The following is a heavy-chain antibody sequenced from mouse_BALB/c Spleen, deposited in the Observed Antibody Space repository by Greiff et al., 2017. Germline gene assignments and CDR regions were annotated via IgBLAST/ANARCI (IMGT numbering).Heavy chain of an antibody. V-gene: IGHV1-80*01. Sequence: QVQLQQSGAELVRPGSSVKISCKASGYAFSSYWMNWVKQRPGQGLEWIGQIYPGDGDTNYNEKFKGKATLTADKSSSTAYMQLSSLTSEDSAVYFCARSGGNYEFAYWGQGTLVTVSA. D-gene: IGHD2-1*01. CDR2: IYPGDGDT. CDR3: ARSGGNYEFAY. CDR1: GYAFSSYW. J-gene: IGHJ3*01.